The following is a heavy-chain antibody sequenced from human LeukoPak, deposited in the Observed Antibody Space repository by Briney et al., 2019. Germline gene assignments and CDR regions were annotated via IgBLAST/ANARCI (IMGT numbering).Heavy chain of an antibody. CDR1: GGAIGGSNFY. Sequence: PSETLSLTCTVSGGAIGGSNFYRGWIRQPPGEGLGLDGPVYVRGSTSYNPSVMSRVTISVDTSKNQFSLRLTSVTAADTAVYYCARHDVVIAVKRGYYFDYWGQGALVTVSS. V-gene: IGHV4-39*01. CDR2: VYVRGST. CDR3: ARHDVVIAVKRGYYFDY. J-gene: IGHJ4*02. D-gene: IGHD2-15*01.